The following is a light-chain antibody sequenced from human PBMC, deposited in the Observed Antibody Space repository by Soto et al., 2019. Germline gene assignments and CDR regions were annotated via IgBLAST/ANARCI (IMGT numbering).Light chain of an antibody. J-gene: IGLJ2*01. CDR2: EVT. CDR3: SSFAGSPVV. CDR1: SSDVGNYEL. Sequence: QSALTQPASVSGSPGQSITISCIGTSSDVGNYELVSWYQQLPGKAPKLIIYEVTKRPSGVPNRFSGSRSGNTASLTVSGLQAEDEADYYCSSFAGSPVVFGGGTKLTVL. V-gene: IGLV2-14*02.